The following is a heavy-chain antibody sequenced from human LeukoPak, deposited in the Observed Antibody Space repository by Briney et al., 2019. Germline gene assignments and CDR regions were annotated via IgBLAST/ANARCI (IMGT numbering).Heavy chain of an antibody. Sequence: GGSLRLSCAASGFTFSRYWMHWVRQAPGKGLVWVSRINSDGSSSTYADSVKGRFTISRDNAKNTLYLQMNTLRAEDTAVYYCAKDREYSYVYDAFDIWGQGTLVTVSS. CDR2: INSDGSSS. V-gene: IGHV3-74*01. CDR1: GFTFSRYW. J-gene: IGHJ3*02. CDR3: AKDREYSYVYDAFDI. D-gene: IGHD3-16*01.